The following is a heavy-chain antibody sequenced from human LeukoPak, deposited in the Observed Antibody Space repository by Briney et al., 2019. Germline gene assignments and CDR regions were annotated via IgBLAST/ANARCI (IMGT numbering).Heavy chain of an antibody. CDR3: ARELGTYSSGWSPIDY. CDR1: GFTFSSYW. V-gene: IGHV3-7*01. CDR2: IKQDGSEK. Sequence: GGSLRLSCAASGFTFSSYWMSWVRQAPGKGLEWVANIKQDGSEKYYVDSVKGRFTISRDNAKNSLYLQMNSLRAEDTAVYYCARELGTYSSGWSPIDYWGQGTLVTVSS. D-gene: IGHD6-19*01. J-gene: IGHJ4*02.